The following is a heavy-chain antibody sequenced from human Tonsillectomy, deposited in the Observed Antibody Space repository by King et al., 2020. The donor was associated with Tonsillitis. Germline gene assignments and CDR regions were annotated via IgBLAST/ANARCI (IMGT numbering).Heavy chain of an antibody. D-gene: IGHD5/OR15-5a*01. CDR2: IYYSGST. CDR3: ARGLNYYYYGMDV. Sequence: QLQESGPGLVKPSETLSLTCTVSGGSISSYYWSWIRQPPGKGLEWIGYIYYSGSTNYNPSLKSRVTISVDTSKNQFSLKLSSVTAADTAVYYCARGLNYYYYGMDVWGQGTTVTVSS. J-gene: IGHJ6*02. CDR1: GGSISSYY. V-gene: IGHV4-59*01.